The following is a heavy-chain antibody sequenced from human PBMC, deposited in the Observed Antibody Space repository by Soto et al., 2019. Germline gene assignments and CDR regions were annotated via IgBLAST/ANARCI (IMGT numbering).Heavy chain of an antibody. CDR1: GGTFSSYA. D-gene: IGHD6-13*01. CDR3: ARANRSSWFRFGDNWYDP. V-gene: IGHV1-69*13. CDR2: IIPIFGTA. J-gene: IGHJ5*02. Sequence: SVKVSCKASGGTFSSYAISWVRQSPGQGLEWMGGIIPIFGTANYAQKFQGRVTITADESTSTAYMELSSLRSEDTAVYYCARANRSSWFRFGDNWYDPWGKGTLVTVSS.